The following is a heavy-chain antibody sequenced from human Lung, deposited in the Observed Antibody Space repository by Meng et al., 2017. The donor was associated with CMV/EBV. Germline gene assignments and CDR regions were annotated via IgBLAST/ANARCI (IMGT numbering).Heavy chain of an antibody. CDR2: INPSDNTT. J-gene: IGHJ4*02. Sequence: ASVKVSCKASGYTLTNYYIHWVRQAPGQGLEWMGIINPSDNTTIYAQKFQGRVTMTKDTSTSTVYMELSSLRSDDTALYYCARDLGYNSRWYLQYYFDCWGQGTLVTVSS. CDR1: GYTLTNYY. CDR3: ARDLGYNSRWYLQYYFDC. V-gene: IGHV1-46*01. D-gene: IGHD6-13*01.